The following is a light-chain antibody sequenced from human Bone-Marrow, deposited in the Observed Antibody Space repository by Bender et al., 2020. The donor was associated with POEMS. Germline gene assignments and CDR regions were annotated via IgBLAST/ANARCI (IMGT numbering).Light chain of an antibody. V-gene: IGLV2-14*03. Sequence: QSALTQPASVSASPGQSITISCTGTSSDVGGYNYVSWYQQQPGKAPKLIIYDVSNRPSGVSNRFSGSKSGNTASLTISGLQAEDEADYYCQSYDNSLGGWVFGGGTKLTVL. CDR1: SSDVGGYNY. CDR2: DVS. J-gene: IGLJ3*02. CDR3: QSYDNSLGGWV.